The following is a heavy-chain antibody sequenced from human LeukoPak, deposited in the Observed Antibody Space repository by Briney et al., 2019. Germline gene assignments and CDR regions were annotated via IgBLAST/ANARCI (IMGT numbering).Heavy chain of an antibody. J-gene: IGHJ4*02. Sequence: GGSLRLSCAASGFTFSSYGMHWVRQAPGKGLEWVAVISYDGSNKYYADSVKGRFTISRDNSKNTLYLQMNSLRAEDTAVYYCARDRVVVVAATGGLGYWGQGTLVTVSS. D-gene: IGHD2-15*01. CDR2: ISYDGSNK. CDR3: ARDRVVVVAATGGLGY. V-gene: IGHV3-30*03. CDR1: GFTFSSYG.